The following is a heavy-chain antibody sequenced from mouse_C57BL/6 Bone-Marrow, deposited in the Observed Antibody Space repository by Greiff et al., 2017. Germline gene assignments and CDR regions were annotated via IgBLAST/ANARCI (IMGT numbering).Heavy chain of an antibody. CDR2: IWSGGST. J-gene: IGHJ4*01. Sequence: QVQLKESGPGLVQPSQSLSITCTVSGFSLTSYGVHWVRQSPGKGLEWLGVIWSGGSTDYNAAFISRLSISKDNSKSQVFFKMNSLQADDTAIYYCAREDYYGSSYDYYAMDYWGQGTSVTVSS. D-gene: IGHD1-1*01. CDR1: GFSLTSYG. V-gene: IGHV2-2*01. CDR3: AREDYYGSSYDYYAMDY.